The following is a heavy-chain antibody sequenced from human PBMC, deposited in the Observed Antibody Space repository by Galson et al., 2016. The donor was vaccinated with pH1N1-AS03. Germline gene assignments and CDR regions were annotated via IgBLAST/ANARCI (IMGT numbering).Heavy chain of an antibody. D-gene: IGHD3/OR15-3a*01. V-gene: IGHV3-30-3*02. J-gene: IGHJ4*02. CDR3: ANDFNYDFWSGYSFY. CDR1: GFTFSSYA. Sequence: SLRLSCAASGFTFSSYAIHWVRQAPGQGLEWVAIISFDGTNKYYADSVKGRFSISRDNSRNTLFLQMSALSAEDTAVYYCANDFNYDFWSGYSFYWGQGALVTVSS. CDR2: ISFDGTNK.